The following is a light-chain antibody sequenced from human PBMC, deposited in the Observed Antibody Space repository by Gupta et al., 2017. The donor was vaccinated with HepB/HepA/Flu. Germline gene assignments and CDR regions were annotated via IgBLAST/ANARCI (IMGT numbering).Light chain of an antibody. J-gene: IGKJ4*01. CDR2: FGS. Sequence: IVMTKSELFLTVTAGVQASIPCRSSTSLLHRNGYNYLEWYQQKPGQSPQLLIYFGSKRASGVPDRFSGSGSGTDFTLKISRVEAEDVGVYYCKQARQTSLTFGGGTKVEIK. CDR3: KQARQTSLT. V-gene: IGKV2-28*01. CDR1: TSLLHRNGYNY.